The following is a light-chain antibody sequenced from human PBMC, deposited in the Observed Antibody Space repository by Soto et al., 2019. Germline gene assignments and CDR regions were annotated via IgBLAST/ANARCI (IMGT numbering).Light chain of an antibody. CDR3: QQFSGPPLT. Sequence: DIVLTQSPGTLSLSPGERATRSCRASHSIASSYLAWYQQKPGQPPRLLLYRTFNRATGIPDRFSGRGSGTDFTLTITRLDPEDFAVNFCQQFSGPPLTFGGGTKVEI. CDR1: HSIASSY. CDR2: RTF. V-gene: IGKV3-20*01. J-gene: IGKJ4*01.